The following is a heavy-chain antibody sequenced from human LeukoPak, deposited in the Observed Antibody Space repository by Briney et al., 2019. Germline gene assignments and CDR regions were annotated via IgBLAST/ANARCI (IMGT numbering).Heavy chain of an antibody. Sequence: SETLSLTCTVSGGSISSYYWSWIRQPAGKGLEWIGRVHSNGGTNYNPSLTSRVTLSVDTSRSQFSLSLSPVTAADTAVYYCARNPVAGSNPKFDYWGQGTLVTVSS. J-gene: IGHJ4*02. V-gene: IGHV4-4*07. CDR1: GGSISSYY. CDR3: ARNPVAGSNPKFDY. D-gene: IGHD6-19*01. CDR2: VHSNGGT.